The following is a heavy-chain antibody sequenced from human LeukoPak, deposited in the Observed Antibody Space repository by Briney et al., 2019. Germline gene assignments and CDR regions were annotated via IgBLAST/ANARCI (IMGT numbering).Heavy chain of an antibody. CDR1: GGSISSYY. CDR3: ARAVVGMVTSYYYMDV. Sequence: SETLSLTCTVSGGSISSYYWSWIRQPPGKGLEWIGYIYYSGSTNYNPSLKSRVTISVDTSKNQFSLKLSSVTAADTAVYYCARAVVGMVTSYYYMDVWGKGTTVSVSS. J-gene: IGHJ6*03. CDR2: IYYSGST. D-gene: IGHD5-18*01. V-gene: IGHV4-59*01.